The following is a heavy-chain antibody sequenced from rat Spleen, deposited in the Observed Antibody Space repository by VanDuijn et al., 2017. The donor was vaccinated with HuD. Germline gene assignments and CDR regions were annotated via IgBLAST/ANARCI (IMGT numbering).Heavy chain of an antibody. V-gene: IGHV5S13*01. CDR1: GFTYSNYV. Sequence: EVQLVESGGGLVQPGRSLKLSCAASGFTYSNYVMAWVRQAPTKGLEWVASISTGGGNTYYRDSVKGRFTISRDNAKNTLYLQMDSLRSEDTATYDCAKSGLLQWGYYFDYWGQGVMVTVSS. CDR3: AKSGLLQWGYYFDY. D-gene: IGHD1-1*01. J-gene: IGHJ2*01. CDR2: ISTGGGNT.